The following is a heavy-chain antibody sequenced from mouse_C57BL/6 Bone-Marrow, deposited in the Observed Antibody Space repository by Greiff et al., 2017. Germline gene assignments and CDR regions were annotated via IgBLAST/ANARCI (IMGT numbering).Heavy chain of an antibody. Sequence: QVQLQQPGTELVKPGASVKLSCKASGYTFTSYWMHWVKQRPGQGLEWIGNINPSNGGTNYNEKFKGKATLTVDKSSSTAYMQLSSLTSEDSAVYYCARPIYYGNFLWYFDVWGTGTTVTVSS. CDR3: ARPIYYGNFLWYFDV. J-gene: IGHJ1*03. CDR1: GYTFTSYW. D-gene: IGHD2-1*01. V-gene: IGHV1-53*01. CDR2: INPSNGGT.